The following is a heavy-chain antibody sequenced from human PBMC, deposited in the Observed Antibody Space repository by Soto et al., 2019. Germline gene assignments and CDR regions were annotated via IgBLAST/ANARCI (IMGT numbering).Heavy chain of an antibody. J-gene: IGHJ6*02. CDR2: IYWDDDK. V-gene: IGHV2-5*02. Sequence: QITLKESGHTLVKPTQTLTLTCTFSGFSLSTSGVGVGWIRQPPGKALEWLALIYWDDDKRYSPSLKSRLTITKDTSKNQVVLTMTNMHPVDTATYYCAHYNYYYYGMDVWGQGTTVTVSS. CDR3: AHYNYYYYGMDV. CDR1: GFSLSTSGVG.